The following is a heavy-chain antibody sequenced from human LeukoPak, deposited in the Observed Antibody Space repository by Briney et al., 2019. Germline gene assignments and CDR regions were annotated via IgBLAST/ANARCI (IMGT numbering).Heavy chain of an antibody. V-gene: IGHV4-38-2*02. Sequence: PSETLSLTCTVSGYSISSGYYWGWIRQPPGKGLEWIGSLYHSGSTYYNPSLKSRVTISVDTSKNQFSLKLSSVTAADTAVYYCARQYFLVLSLYYFDYWGQGSLVTVSS. CDR3: ARQYFLVLSLYYFDY. CDR2: LYHSGST. CDR1: GYSISSGYY. D-gene: IGHD2/OR15-2a*01. J-gene: IGHJ4*02.